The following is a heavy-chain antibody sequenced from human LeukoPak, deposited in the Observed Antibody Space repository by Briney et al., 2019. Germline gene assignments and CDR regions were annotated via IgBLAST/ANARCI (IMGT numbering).Heavy chain of an antibody. J-gene: IGHJ3*02. V-gene: IGHV1-69*13. D-gene: IGHD2-2*01. CDR1: GGTFSSYA. CDR2: IIPFSGAA. CDR3: ARMGDQRHCSSFSRLCPDAFDI. Sequence: SVKVSCKASGGTFSSYAISWVRQAPGQGLEWMGGIIPFSGAANYAQRFQGRVTTTADDSTSTAYMELSSLTSEDTAVYYCARMGDQRHCSSFSRLCPDAFDIWGQGTMVTVSS.